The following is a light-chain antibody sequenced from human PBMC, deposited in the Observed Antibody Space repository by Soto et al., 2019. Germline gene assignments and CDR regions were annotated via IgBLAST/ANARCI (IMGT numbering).Light chain of an antibody. V-gene: IGKV1-33*01. CDR2: DAS. CDR1: QDISNY. J-gene: IGKJ4*01. Sequence: IQVTHSPSSMSASVGDILTITCNASQDISNYLNWYQQKPGKAPKLLIYDASNLETGVPSRFSGSGSGTDFTFTISSLQPEDIATYYCQQYDNLLALTFGGGTKVDI. CDR3: QQYDNLLALT.